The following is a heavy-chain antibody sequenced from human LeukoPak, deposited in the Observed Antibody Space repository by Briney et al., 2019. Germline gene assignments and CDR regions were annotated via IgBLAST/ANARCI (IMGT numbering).Heavy chain of an antibody. CDR1: GFTFSSCG. CDR2: IRYDGSNK. V-gene: IGHV3-30*02. Sequence: GGSLRLSCAASGFTFSSCGMHWVRQAPGKGLEWVAFIRYDGSNKYYADSVKGRFTISRDNSKNTLYLQMNSLRAEDTAVYYCANVGQSSGPDYYYYYYMDVWGKGTTVTVSS. J-gene: IGHJ6*03. CDR3: ANVGQSSGPDYYYYYYMDV. D-gene: IGHD6-19*01.